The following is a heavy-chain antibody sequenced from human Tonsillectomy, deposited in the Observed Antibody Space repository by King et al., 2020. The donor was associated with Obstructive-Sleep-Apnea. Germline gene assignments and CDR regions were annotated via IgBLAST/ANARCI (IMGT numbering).Heavy chain of an antibody. V-gene: IGHV3-15*01. CDR1: GFTFSNAW. CDR3: TTYPDGKLGWFDP. J-gene: IGHJ5*02. Sequence: QLVQSGGGLVKPGESLRLSCAASGFTFSNAWMTWVRQAPGKGLEWVGRIKSKTDGGTTDYAAPLKGRFSISRDDSKNTLYLQMNSLKTEDTAVYYCTTYPDGKLGWFDPWGQGTLVTVSS. D-gene: IGHD1-1*01. CDR2: IKSKTDGGTT.